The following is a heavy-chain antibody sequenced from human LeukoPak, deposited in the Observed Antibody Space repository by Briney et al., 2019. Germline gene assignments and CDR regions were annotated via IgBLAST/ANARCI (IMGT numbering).Heavy chain of an antibody. Sequence: GRSLRLSCAASGFAFNTYAMHWVRQAPGQGLEWVALIWHDGSHKFYSNSVKGRFTISRDNSKNTLYLQMNSLRAEDTAVYYCAKEGCSGGSCSAFDYWGQGTLVTVSS. J-gene: IGHJ4*02. D-gene: IGHD2-15*01. CDR2: IWHDGSHK. CDR3: AKEGCSGGSCSAFDY. V-gene: IGHV3-33*06. CDR1: GFAFNTYA.